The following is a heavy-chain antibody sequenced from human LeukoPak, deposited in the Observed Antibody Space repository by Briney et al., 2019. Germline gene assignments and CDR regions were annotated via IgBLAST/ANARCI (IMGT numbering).Heavy chain of an antibody. CDR1: GYTFTSYG. CDR2: ISTYNGNT. J-gene: IGHJ6*02. Sequence: ASVKVSCKASGYTFTSYGINWVRQAPGQGLEWMGWISTYNGNTNYAQKLQGRVTMTTDTSTSTAYMELRSLRSEDTAVYYCASLYYDFWSGYPDYGMDVWGQGTTVTVSS. CDR3: ASLYYDFWSGYPDYGMDV. V-gene: IGHV1-18*01. D-gene: IGHD3-3*01.